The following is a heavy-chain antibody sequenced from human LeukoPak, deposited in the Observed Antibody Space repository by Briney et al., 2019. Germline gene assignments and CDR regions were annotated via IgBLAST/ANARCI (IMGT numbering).Heavy chain of an antibody. CDR3: ARGWQINSSGEFVDP. Sequence: ASLKDSCQASGYGFTYYYIHWIPQAPGQGLEWMGWISPSSGATIYAQKFQGRVTMTRYIFSTTAYMEINSLVSDDTAVYYCARGWQINSSGEFVDPLSRGTRVTVSS. D-gene: IGHD6-6*01. CDR2: ISPSSGAT. J-gene: IGHJ5*02. CDR1: GYGFTYYY. V-gene: IGHV1-2*02.